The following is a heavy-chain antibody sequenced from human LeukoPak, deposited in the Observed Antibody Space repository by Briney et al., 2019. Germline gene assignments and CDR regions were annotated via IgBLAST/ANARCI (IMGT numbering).Heavy chain of an antibody. D-gene: IGHD1-26*01. CDR3: AKSLLTTASGTGRAFDI. J-gene: IGHJ3*02. Sequence: PGGSLRLSCEASRFSFSTYPMGWVRRAPGKGLEWVSGISASGDVTFHADPLKGRFTISRDNSKNTLYLQMDSLRAEDTAKYYCAKSLLTTASGTGRAFDIWGQGTRVTVSS. V-gene: IGHV3-23*01. CDR1: RFSFSTYP. CDR2: ISASGDVT.